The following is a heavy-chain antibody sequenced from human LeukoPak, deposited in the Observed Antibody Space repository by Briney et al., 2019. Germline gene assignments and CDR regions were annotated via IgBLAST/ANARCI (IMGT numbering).Heavy chain of an antibody. V-gene: IGHV4-34*01. CDR1: GGSFSGYY. Sequence: PSETLSLTCAVHGGSFSGYYWSWIRQPPGKGLEWIGEINHSGSTNYNPSLKSRVTISVDTSKNQFSLKLSSVTAADTAVYYCARGEDYPEDYWGQGTLVTVSS. J-gene: IGHJ4*02. CDR3: ARGEDYPEDY. CDR2: INHSGST. D-gene: IGHD3-16*01.